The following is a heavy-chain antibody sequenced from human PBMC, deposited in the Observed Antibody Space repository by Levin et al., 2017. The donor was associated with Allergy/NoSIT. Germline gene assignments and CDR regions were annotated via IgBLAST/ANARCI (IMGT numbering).Heavy chain of an antibody. CDR3: ARLAASLGYLTLYYFDY. CDR1: GDSISTNIYY. CDR2: IYYTGNT. J-gene: IGHJ4*01. D-gene: IGHD6-25*01. V-gene: IGHV4-39*01. Sequence: MTSETLSLTCTVSGDSISTNIYYWGWVRQPPGKGLEWIGSIYYTGNTYYNPSLKSRVTISLDTSKNQFSLKLSSMTAADTAVYSCARLAASLGYLTLYYFDYWGPGNLVTVSS.